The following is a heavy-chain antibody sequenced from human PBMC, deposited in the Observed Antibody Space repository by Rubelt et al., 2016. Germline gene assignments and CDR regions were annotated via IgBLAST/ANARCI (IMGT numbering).Heavy chain of an antibody. CDR1: GYTFTSYY. CDR2: INPSGGRT. V-gene: IGHV1-46*01. Sequence: QVQLVQSGAEVKKPGASVKVSCKASGYTFTSYYMHWVRQAPGQGLEWMGIINPSGGRTSYAQKCQGRVTMTRATSTSTVYMELSSLRSEDTAVYYCARTKTVEMATIPLAYWGQGTLVTVSS. CDR3: ARTKTVEMATIPLAY. D-gene: IGHD5-24*01. J-gene: IGHJ4*02.